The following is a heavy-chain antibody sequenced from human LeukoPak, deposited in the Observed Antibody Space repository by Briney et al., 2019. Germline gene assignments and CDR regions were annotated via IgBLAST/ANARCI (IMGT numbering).Heavy chain of an antibody. CDR1: GYTLTELS. Sequence: ASVKVSCKVSGYTLTELSMHWVRQAPGKGLEWMGGFDPEDGETIYAQKFQGRVTMTEDTSTDTAYMELSSLRSEDTAVYYCATDGGGWLDYNFDCWGQGTLVTVSS. V-gene: IGHV1-24*01. D-gene: IGHD6-19*01. CDR2: FDPEDGET. J-gene: IGHJ4*02. CDR3: ATDGGGWLDYNFDC.